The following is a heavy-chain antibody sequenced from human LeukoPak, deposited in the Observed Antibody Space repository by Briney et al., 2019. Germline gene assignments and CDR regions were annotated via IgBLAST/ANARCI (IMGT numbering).Heavy chain of an antibody. J-gene: IGHJ4*02. Sequence: GGSLRLSCAASGFTFDDYAMHWVRQAPGKGLEWVSGISWNSGSIGYADPVKGRLTISRDNAKNSLYLEMNSLRAEDTAVYYCAREGNGVVSATFDYWGQGTLVTVSS. CDR2: ISWNSGSI. D-gene: IGHD2-21*01. CDR3: AREGNGVVSATFDY. CDR1: GFTFDDYA. V-gene: IGHV3-9*01.